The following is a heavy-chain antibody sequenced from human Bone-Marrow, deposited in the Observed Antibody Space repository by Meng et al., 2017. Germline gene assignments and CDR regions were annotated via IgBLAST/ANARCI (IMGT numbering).Heavy chain of an antibody. J-gene: IGHJ4*02. CDR1: ALIVSSNY. V-gene: IGHV3-53*01. CDR3: ATGYDFDY. Sequence: DGHPGEAGGGLILPGGSLRLSCAASALIVSSNYMSWVRQAPGKGLEWVSVIHGGGATYYADSVKGRFTISRDNSENTLYLQMNSLRAEDTAVYYCATGYDFDYWGQGTLVTVSS. CDR2: IHGGGAT. D-gene: IGHD5-18*01.